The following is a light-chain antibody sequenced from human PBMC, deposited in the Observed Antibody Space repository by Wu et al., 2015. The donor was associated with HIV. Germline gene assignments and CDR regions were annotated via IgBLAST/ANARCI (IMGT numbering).Light chain of an antibody. J-gene: IGKJ1*01. Sequence: EIVLTQSPATLSLSPGERATLSCRASQSVSRFLAWYQHKPGQAPRVLIYDTSNRAAGVPARFSGSGFGTDFTLTISSLEPEDFAVYYCHQRTSWPRPFCQGTKVEVK. CDR2: DTS. CDR1: QSVSRF. CDR3: HQRTSWPRP. V-gene: IGKV3-11*01.